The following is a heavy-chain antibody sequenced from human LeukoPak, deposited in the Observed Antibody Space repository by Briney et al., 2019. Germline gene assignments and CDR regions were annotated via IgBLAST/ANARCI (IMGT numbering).Heavy chain of an antibody. D-gene: IGHD1-7*01. CDR3: ARAVNWNSHDAFDT. V-gene: IGHV4-61*02. CDR1: GGSISSGSYY. J-gene: IGHJ3*02. Sequence: SQTLSLTCTVSGGSISSGSYYWSWIRQPAGKGLEWIGRIYTSGSTNYNPSLRSRVTISVDTSKNQFSLKLSSVTAADTAVYYCARAVNWNSHDAFDTWGQGTMVTVSS. CDR2: IYTSGST.